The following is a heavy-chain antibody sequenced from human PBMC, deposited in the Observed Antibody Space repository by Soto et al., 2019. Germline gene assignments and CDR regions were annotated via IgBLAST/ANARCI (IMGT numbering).Heavy chain of an antibody. CDR1: GFTFSSYA. CDR2: ISGSGGTA. V-gene: IGHV3-23*01. Sequence: GSLRLSCAASGFTFSSYAMHWVRRPPGKGLEWVSSISGSGGTAYYADSVKGRFSISRDSLVNTLYLQMNSLRAEDTAVYYCAKGRGKNWNFDYWGQGTLVTVSS. CDR3: AKGRGKNWNFDY. J-gene: IGHJ4*02. D-gene: IGHD1-1*01.